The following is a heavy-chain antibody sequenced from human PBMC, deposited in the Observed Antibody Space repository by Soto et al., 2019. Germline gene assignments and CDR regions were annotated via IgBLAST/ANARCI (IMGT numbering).Heavy chain of an antibody. CDR3: VKGAQCDA. J-gene: IGHJ5*02. V-gene: IGHV3-23*01. CDR1: GFSFSTFD. CDR2: MSGNDGRT. Sequence: EVQLLDSGGGLVQPGGSLRLSCAASGFSFSTFDMTWVRQAPGQGLEWVSVMSGNDGRTHYADSVKGRFTISRDNYKNTLYVQKSSRRGGDTGVSYCVKGAQCDAWGQGTLGIVSP. D-gene: IGHD6-19*01.